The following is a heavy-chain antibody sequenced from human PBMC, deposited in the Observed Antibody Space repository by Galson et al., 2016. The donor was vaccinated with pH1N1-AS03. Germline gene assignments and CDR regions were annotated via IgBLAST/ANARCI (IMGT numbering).Heavy chain of an antibody. CDR1: GVTIRSNY. Sequence: SLRLSCAASGVTIRSNYMNWVRQAPGKGLEWVSVIYSGGSTYYADSVKGRFTISRHNSKNTLFLQMNSLRAEDTSVYYCSKNEVTNWFFDLWGRGTLVTVSS. J-gene: IGHJ2*01. CDR2: IYSGGST. V-gene: IGHV3-53*04. D-gene: IGHD4-17*01. CDR3: SKNEVTNWFFDL.